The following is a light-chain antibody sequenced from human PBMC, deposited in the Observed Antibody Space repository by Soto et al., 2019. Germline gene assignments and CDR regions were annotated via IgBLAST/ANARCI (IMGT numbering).Light chain of an antibody. J-gene: IGKJ1*01. CDR2: DAS. V-gene: IGKV1-5*01. CDR3: QQYNSYAWT. Sequence: DIQMTQSPSFLSASVGDKVTITCRATESVSKWLAWYQEKPGNPPRPLIYDASTLESGVPSRLSGSGSGTEFTLTISSLQADDFAIYYCQQYNSYAWTFGQGTKVEMK. CDR1: ESVSKW.